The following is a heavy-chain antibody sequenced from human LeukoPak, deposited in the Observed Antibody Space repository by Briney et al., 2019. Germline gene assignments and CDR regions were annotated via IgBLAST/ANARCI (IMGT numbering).Heavy chain of an antibody. CDR3: ARDSNSKGFDP. CDR2: IWYDGSNK. J-gene: IGHJ5*02. Sequence: GSLRLSCAASGFTFSSYGMHWVRQAPGKGLEWVAVIWYDGSNKYYADSVKGRFTISRDNAKNSLYLQMNSLRAEDTAVYYCARDSNSKGFDPWGQGTLVTVSS. CDR1: GFTFSSYG. V-gene: IGHV3-33*01. D-gene: IGHD2/OR15-2a*01.